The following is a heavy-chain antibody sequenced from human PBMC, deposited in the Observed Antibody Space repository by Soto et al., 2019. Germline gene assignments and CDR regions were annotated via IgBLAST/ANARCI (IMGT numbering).Heavy chain of an antibody. D-gene: IGHD3-3*01. CDR3: ASGVMRGVVIGPGGY. V-gene: IGHV1-8*01. Sequence: QVQLVQSGAEVKKPGASVKVSCKASGYTFTSYDINWVRQATGQGLEWMGWMNPNSGNTGYAQKFQGRVTMTRNTSXXTAYRELSSLRSEDTAVSYCASGVMRGVVIGPGGYWGQGTLVTVSS. CDR2: MNPNSGNT. CDR1: GYTFTSYD. J-gene: IGHJ4*02.